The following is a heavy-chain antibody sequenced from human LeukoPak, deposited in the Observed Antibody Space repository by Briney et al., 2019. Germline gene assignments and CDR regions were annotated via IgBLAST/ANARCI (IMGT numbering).Heavy chain of an antibody. Sequence: GSLRLSCAASGFTFSNYAMNWVRQPPGKGLEWIGTISYSGTTHDNPSLKSRVTISVDTSKNQFSLKLSSVTVADTAVYYCARDHPDAFDIWGQGTMVTVSS. CDR2: ISYSGTT. J-gene: IGHJ3*02. CDR3: ARDHPDAFDI. CDR1: GFTFSNYA. V-gene: IGHV4-59*01.